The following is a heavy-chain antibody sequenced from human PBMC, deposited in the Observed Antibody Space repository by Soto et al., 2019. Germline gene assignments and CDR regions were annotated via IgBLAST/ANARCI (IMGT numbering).Heavy chain of an antibody. Sequence: LKIGCQASGYRVSNFWIAWVRQMPGEGLEWLGIIYPDDSDTRYSPSFLGQVTISADKSIKTTYLQWSSLKASDTAIYFCASSVLVTSTMNYFDLWGQGTLVTVSS. D-gene: IGHD2-8*02. CDR1: GYRVSNFW. CDR2: IYPDDSDT. CDR3: ASSVLVTSTMNYFDL. J-gene: IGHJ4*02. V-gene: IGHV5-51*01.